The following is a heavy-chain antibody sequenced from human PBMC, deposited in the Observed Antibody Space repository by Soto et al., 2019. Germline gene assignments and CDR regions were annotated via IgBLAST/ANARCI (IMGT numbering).Heavy chain of an antibody. J-gene: IGHJ4*02. D-gene: IGHD1-26*01. V-gene: IGHV1-8*01. CDR1: GYTFTSYD. CDR2: MNPNSGNT. CDR3: ARGRWELRWRTKPYYFDY. Sequence: GASVKVSCKASGYTFTSYDINWVRQATGQGLEWMGWMNPNSGNTGYAQKFQGRVTMTRNTSISTAYMELSSLRSEDTAVYYCARGRWELRWRTKPYYFDYWGQGTLVTVSS.